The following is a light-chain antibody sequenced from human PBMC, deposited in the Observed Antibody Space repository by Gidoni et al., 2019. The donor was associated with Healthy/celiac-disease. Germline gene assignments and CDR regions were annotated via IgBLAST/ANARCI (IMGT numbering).Light chain of an antibody. J-gene: IGKJ4*01. CDR2: DAS. V-gene: IGKV1-33*01. CDR1: EDISNY. Sequence: DIQMTQSPSSLSPSVGDSVTITCQASEDISNYLNWYQQKPGKAPKLMIYDASNLETGVPSRFSGSGSGTDFTFTISSLQPEDIATYYCQQYDNLLTFGGGTKVEIK. CDR3: QQYDNLLT.